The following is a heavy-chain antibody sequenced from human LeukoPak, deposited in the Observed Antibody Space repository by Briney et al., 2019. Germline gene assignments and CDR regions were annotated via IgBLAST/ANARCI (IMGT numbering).Heavy chain of an antibody. CDR2: INPNSGGT. V-gene: IGHV1-2*02. J-gene: IGHJ4*02. Sequence: ASVKVSCKASGYTFNSYDISWVRQAPGQGLEWMGWINPNSGGTKYAQKFQGRVTMTRDTSIGTAYMELSSLRSDDTAVYYCAREGNSYGYSLDFWGQGTLVTVSS. CDR3: AREGNSYGYSLDF. CDR1: GYTFNSYD. D-gene: IGHD5-18*01.